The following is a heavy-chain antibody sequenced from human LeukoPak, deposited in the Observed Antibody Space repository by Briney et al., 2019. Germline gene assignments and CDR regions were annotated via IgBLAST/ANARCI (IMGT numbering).Heavy chain of an antibody. CDR1: GFTFTGHS. D-gene: IGHD3-10*02. J-gene: IGHJ6*04. CDR3: AELGITMIGGV. V-gene: IGHV3-7*01. Sequence: QPGGSLRLSCVASGFTFTGHSMHWVRQAPGKGLEWVANIKQDGSEKYYVDSVKGRFTISRDNAKNSLYLQMNSLRAEDTAVYYCAELGITMIGGVWGKGTTVTISS. CDR2: IKQDGSEK.